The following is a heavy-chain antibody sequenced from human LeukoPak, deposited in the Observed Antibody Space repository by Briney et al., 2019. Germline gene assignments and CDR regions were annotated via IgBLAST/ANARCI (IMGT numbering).Heavy chain of an antibody. J-gene: IGHJ4*02. V-gene: IGHV4-59*12. D-gene: IGHD1-14*01. CDR1: GGSISSYY. Sequence: SGTLSLTCTVSGGSISSYYWSWIRQPPGKGLEWIGYIYYSGSTNYNPSLKSRVTISVDTSKNQFSLKLSSVTAADTAVYYCARGTHYWGQGTLVTVSS. CDR2: IYYSGST. CDR3: ARGTHY.